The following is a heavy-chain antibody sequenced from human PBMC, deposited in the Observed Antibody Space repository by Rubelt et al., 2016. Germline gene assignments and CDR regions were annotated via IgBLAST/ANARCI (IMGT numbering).Heavy chain of an antibody. CDR3: ARMKYCGGDCPDPPFDY. V-gene: IGHV3-74*01. CDR2: INSDGSST. CDR1: GFTFSSYW. Sequence: GGGLVQPGGSLRLSCAASGFTFSSYWMHWVRQAPGKGLVWVSRINSDGSSTSYADSVKGRFTISRDNAKNTLYLQMNSLRAEDTAVYYCARMKYCGGDCPDPPFDYGGQGTLVTVSS. J-gene: IGHJ4*02. D-gene: IGHD2-21*02.